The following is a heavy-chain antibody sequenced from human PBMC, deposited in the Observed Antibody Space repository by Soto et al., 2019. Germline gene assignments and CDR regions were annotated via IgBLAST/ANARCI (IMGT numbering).Heavy chain of an antibody. Sequence: EVQLVESGGGLVKPGGSLRLSCAASGFTFSNAWMSWVRQAPGKGLEWVGRIKSKTDGGTTDYAAPVKGRFTISRDDSKNTLYLQMNSLKTEDTAVYYCATDSGSYENWFDPWGQGTLVTVSS. D-gene: IGHD1-26*01. V-gene: IGHV3-15*01. J-gene: IGHJ5*02. CDR3: ATDSGSYENWFDP. CDR1: GFTFSNAW. CDR2: IKSKTDGGTT.